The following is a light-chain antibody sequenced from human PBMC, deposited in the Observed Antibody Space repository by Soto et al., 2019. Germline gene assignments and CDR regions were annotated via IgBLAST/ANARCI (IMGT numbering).Light chain of an antibody. CDR2: IAS. V-gene: IGKV3-20*01. Sequence: EIVLTQSPGTLSLSPGERATLSCRASQSVSSNYLAWYQQKTGQTPRLLIYIASSRAPGIPDRFSGSGSGTHFTLTISRLEPEDFAVYYCQQYGSSPWTFGQGTKVEIK. CDR1: QSVSSNY. J-gene: IGKJ1*01. CDR3: QQYGSSPWT.